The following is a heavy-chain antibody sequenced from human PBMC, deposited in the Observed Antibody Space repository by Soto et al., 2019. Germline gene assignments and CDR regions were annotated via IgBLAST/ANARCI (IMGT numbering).Heavy chain of an antibody. CDR3: AHGLSGSYQVYNWFDP. J-gene: IGHJ5*02. V-gene: IGHV2-5*02. CDR2: IYWDDDK. D-gene: IGHD1-26*01. Sequence: KESGPTLVKPTQTLTLTCTFSGFSLSTSGVGVGWIRQPPGKALEWLALIYWDDDKRYSPSLKSRLTITKDTSKNQVVLTMTNMDPVDTATYYCAHGLSGSYQVYNWFDPWGQGTLVTVSS. CDR1: GFSLSTSGVG.